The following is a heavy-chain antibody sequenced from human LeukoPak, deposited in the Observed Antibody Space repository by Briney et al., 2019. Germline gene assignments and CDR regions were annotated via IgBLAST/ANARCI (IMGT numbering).Heavy chain of an antibody. Sequence: GGSLRLSCVASGFTFSSYWMSWVRQAPGKGLEWVANIKQDGSEKYYVDSVKGRFTISRDNAKNSLYLQMNSLRAEDTAVYYCAREYYDILTGYPHYYYGMDVWGQGTTVTVSS. D-gene: IGHD3-9*01. CDR1: GFTFSSYW. V-gene: IGHV3-7*01. J-gene: IGHJ6*02. CDR3: AREYYDILTGYPHYYYGMDV. CDR2: IKQDGSEK.